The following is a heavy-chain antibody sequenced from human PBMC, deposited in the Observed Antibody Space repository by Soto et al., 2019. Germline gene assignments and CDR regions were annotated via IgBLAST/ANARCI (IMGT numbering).Heavy chain of an antibody. CDR2: IYYSGST. CDR3: AAGEIQPYYFDY. V-gene: IGHV4-59*01. D-gene: IGHD1-26*01. CDR1: GGSISSYY. J-gene: IGHJ4*02. Sequence: PSETLSLTCTVSGGSISSYYWSWIRQPPGKGLEWIGYIYYSGSTNYNPSLKSRVTISVDTSKNQFSLKLSSVTAADTAVYYCAAGEIQPYYFDYWGQGTLVTAPQ.